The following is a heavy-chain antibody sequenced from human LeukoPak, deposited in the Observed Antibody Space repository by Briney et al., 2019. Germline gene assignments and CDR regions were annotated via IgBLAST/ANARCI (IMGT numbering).Heavy chain of an antibody. CDR1: GGSISSYY. D-gene: IGHD2-15*01. Sequence: SETLSLTCTVSGGSISSYYWSRIRQPPGKGLEWIGYIYYSGSTNYNPSLKSRVTISVDTSKNQFSLKLSSVTAADTAVYYCARTGYCSGGSCYYAFDIWGQGTMVTVSS. J-gene: IGHJ3*02. CDR2: IYYSGST. V-gene: IGHV4-59*08. CDR3: ARTGYCSGGSCYYAFDI.